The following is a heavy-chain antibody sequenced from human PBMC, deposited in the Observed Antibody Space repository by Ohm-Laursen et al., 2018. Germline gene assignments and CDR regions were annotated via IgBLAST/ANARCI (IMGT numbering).Heavy chain of an antibody. J-gene: IGHJ3*02. CDR2: LSGSGGST. Sequence: SLRLSCSASGFTFSSYSMNWVRQAPGKGLEWVSTLSGSGGSTYYADSVKGRFTISRDNSKNTLYLQMNSLRAEDTAVYYCANLEGVVEMATNFAFDIWGQGTMVTVSS. V-gene: IGHV3-23*01. CDR1: GFTFSSYS. CDR3: ANLEGVVEMATNFAFDI. D-gene: IGHD5-24*01.